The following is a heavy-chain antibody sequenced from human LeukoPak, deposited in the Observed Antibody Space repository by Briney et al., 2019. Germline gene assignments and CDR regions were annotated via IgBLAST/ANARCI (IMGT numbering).Heavy chain of an antibody. CDR3: AKTNILTNTNYYYYGMDV. Sequence: GGSLRLSCAASGFTFSSYAMHWVRQAPGKGLEWVAVISYDGSNKYYADSVKDRFTISRDNSKNTLYLQMNSLRAEDTAVYYCAKTNILTNTNYYYYGMDVWGQGTTVTVSS. J-gene: IGHJ6*02. V-gene: IGHV3-30*18. D-gene: IGHD3-9*01. CDR2: ISYDGSNK. CDR1: GFTFSSYA.